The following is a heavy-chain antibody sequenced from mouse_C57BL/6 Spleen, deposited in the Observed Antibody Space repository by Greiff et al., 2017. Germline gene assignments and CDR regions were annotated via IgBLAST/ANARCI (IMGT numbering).Heavy chain of an antibody. V-gene: IGHV5-4*01. CDR1: GFTFSSYA. CDR2: ISDGGSYT. CDR3: ARDPQYGSSHFDY. D-gene: IGHD1-1*01. Sequence: EVQVVESGGGLVKPGGSLKLSCAASGFTFSSYAMSWVRQTPEKRLEWVATISDGGSYTYYPDNVKGRFTISRDNAKNNLYLQMSHLKSEDTAMYYCARDPQYGSSHFDYWGQGTTLTVSS. J-gene: IGHJ2*01.